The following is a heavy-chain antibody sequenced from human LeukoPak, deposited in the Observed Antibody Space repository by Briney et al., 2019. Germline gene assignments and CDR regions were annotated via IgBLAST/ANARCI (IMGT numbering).Heavy chain of an antibody. Sequence: SVKVSCKASGGTFSSYAISWVRQAPGQGLEWMGGIIPIFGTANYAQKFQGRVTITADKSTSTAYMELSSLRSEDTAVYYCAREGDYYGSGSYSDYWGQGTLVTVSS. CDR1: GGTFSSYA. CDR2: IIPIFGTA. J-gene: IGHJ4*02. V-gene: IGHV1-69*06. CDR3: AREGDYYGSGSYSDY. D-gene: IGHD3-10*01.